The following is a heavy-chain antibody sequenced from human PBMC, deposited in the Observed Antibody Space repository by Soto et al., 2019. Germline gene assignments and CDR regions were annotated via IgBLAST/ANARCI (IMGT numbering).Heavy chain of an antibody. V-gene: IGHV3-13*05. CDR3: ARAYTARLPRRADYYYALDV. D-gene: IGHD2-15*01. Sequence: GAQWVSCTASGFSPSDQDTNRFRQAPAKGLEWVSTIGAARDPYYTSSVKHRFTIHRENARNSMFLQMNSVKVGDTAVYYCARAYTARLPRRADYYYALDVWGQGIMVTVPS. CDR1: GFSPSDQD. CDR2: IGAARDP. J-gene: IGHJ6*02.